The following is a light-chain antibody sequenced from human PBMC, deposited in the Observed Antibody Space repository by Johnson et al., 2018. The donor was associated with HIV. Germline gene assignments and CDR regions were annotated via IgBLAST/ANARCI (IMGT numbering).Light chain of an antibody. J-gene: IGLJ1*01. Sequence: QSVLTQPPSVSAAPGQKVTISCSGSSSNIGNNYVSWYQQLPGTAPKLLIYENNKRPSGIPDRFSGSKYGTSATLGITGLQTGDEAGYYCGTWDSILNSYVFGTGTKVSVL. CDR3: GTWDSILNSYV. V-gene: IGLV1-51*02. CDR2: ENN. CDR1: SSNIGNNY.